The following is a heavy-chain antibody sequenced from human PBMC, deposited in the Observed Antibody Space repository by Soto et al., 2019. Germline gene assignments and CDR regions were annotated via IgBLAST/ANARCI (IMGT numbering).Heavy chain of an antibody. Sequence: VQVLDSGGGLVQPGGSLRLSCVASGFTFSSYVMSWVRQAPGKGLEWVSAISGSGGRTYYADSVKGRLTISRDNSKNTVFLQMNSLRAEDTALYYCAKTGMATINRDDYYFDYWGQGTLVTVSS. D-gene: IGHD5-12*01. CDR2: ISGSGGRT. CDR1: GFTFSSYV. V-gene: IGHV3-23*01. CDR3: AKTGMATINRDDYYFDY. J-gene: IGHJ4*02.